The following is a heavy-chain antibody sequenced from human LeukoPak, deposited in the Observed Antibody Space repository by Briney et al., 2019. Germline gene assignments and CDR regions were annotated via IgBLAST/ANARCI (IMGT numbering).Heavy chain of an antibody. CDR2: IIPIFGTA. D-gene: IGHD7-27*01. J-gene: IGHJ3*02. CDR3: ARSPTGDYFFYDAFDI. CDR1: GGTFSSYA. V-gene: IGHV1-69*05. Sequence: SVKVSCKASGGTFSSYAISWVRQAPGQGLEWMGGIIPIFGTANYAQKFQGRVTITTDESTSTAYMELSSLRSEDTAVYYCARSPTGDYFFYDAFDIWGQGTMVTVSS.